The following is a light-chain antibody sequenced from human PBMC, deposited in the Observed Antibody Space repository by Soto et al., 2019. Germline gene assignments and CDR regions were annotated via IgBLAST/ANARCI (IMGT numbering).Light chain of an antibody. V-gene: IGLV6-57*04. CDR1: SGGIANNY. Sequence: NFMLTQPHSVSESPGETVTISCTRTSGGIANNYVQWYQQRPGSAPTIVIYEHNQRPSAVPDRFSGSTDGSSTSASLTISGLQTEDEADYYCQSYDSRFVLFGGGTKLTVL. CDR2: EHN. CDR3: QSYDSRFVL. J-gene: IGLJ2*01.